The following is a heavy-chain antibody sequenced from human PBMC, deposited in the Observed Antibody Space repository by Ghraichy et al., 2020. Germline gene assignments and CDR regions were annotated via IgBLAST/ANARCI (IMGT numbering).Heavy chain of an antibody. D-gene: IGHD2-21*01. V-gene: IGHV3-9*01. CDR3: AKGGAIGDVYSGDY. J-gene: IGHJ4*02. Sequence: GGSLRLSSAASGFTFDASTMLWVRQAPGRGLEWVSGITWNSATIGYADSVKGRFTISRDNAKNSLYLQMNSLRPEDTALYYCAKGGAIGDVYSGDYWGQGTLVTVSS. CDR1: GFTFDAST. CDR2: ITWNSATI.